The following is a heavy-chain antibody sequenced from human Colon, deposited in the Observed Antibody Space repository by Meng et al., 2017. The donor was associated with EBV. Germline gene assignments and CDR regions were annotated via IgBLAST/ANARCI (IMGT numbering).Heavy chain of an antibody. Sequence: QASGPGLVKPSGTRSLTCGVACVSISSNIRWTWVRQPPGKGLEWIGDIDDSGSTNYNPSLNSRISISLDKSKNHFSLKVNSVTAADTAVYYCARGKQDAWELLAYWGQGAMVTVSS. D-gene: IGHD1-26*01. CDR1: CVSISSNIR. V-gene: IGHV4-4*02. CDR2: IDDSGST. J-gene: IGHJ4*02. CDR3: ARGKQDAWELLAY.